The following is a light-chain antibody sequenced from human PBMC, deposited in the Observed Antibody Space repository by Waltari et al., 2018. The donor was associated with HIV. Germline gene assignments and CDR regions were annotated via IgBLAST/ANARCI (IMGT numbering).Light chain of an antibody. V-gene: IGKV1-9*01. CDR3: QHLNSYPP. J-gene: IGKJ1*01. CDR1: QGISTY. Sequence: IQLTQSPSFLSASLGDRVTITCRASQGISTYLAWYQQKPGKAPKLLIYGASTLQSGVPSRFSGSGSGTEFTLTIIGLQPEDFATYYYQHLNSYPPFGQGTKVEIK. CDR2: GAS.